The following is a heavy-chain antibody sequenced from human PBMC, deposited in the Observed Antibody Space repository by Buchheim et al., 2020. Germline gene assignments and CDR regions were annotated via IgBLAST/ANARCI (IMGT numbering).Heavy chain of an antibody. J-gene: IGHJ4*02. Sequence: EVQLVESGGGLVQPGGSLRLSCATSGFTFKTYWMSWVRQAPGRGPEWVANINQDESEKYYVDSVQGRFTVSRDNARSSLYLEMKSLRPEDTVVYYCARASYDYWGQGTL. CDR1: GFTFKTYW. V-gene: IGHV3-7*01. CDR2: INQDESEK. CDR3: ARASYDY.